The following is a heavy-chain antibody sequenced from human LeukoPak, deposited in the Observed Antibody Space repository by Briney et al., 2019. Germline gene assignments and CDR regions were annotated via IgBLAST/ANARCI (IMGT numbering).Heavy chain of an antibody. CDR3: AREFEVGATRYFDY. V-gene: IGHV3-21*01. D-gene: IGHD1-26*01. CDR1: GFTFSSYS. CDR2: ISSSSSYI. J-gene: IGHJ4*02. Sequence: GGSLRHSCAASGFTFSSYSMNWVRQAPGKGLEWVSSISSSSSYIYYADSVKGRFTISRDNAKNSLYLQMNSLRAEDTAVYYCAREFEVGATRYFDYWGQGTLVTVSS.